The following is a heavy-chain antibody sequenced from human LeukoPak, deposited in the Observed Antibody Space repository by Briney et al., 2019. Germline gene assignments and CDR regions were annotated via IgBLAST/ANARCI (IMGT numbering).Heavy chain of an antibody. CDR2: INSDGSST. Sequence: PGGSLSLSCAASGFTFSNYWMHWVRQAPGKGLVWVSRINSDGSSTSYADPVKGRFTISRDNAKNTLYLQMNSLRAEDTAVYYCARASTLYYYDTSGYFYWGQGTLVTVSS. V-gene: IGHV3-74*01. CDR3: ARASTLYYYDTSGYFY. CDR1: GFTFSNYW. D-gene: IGHD3-22*01. J-gene: IGHJ4*02.